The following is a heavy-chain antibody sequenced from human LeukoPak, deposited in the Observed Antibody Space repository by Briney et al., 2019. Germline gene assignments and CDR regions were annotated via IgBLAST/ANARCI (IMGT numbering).Heavy chain of an antibody. V-gene: IGHV3-33*01. CDR3: ARGGYYDSSGYYLDY. J-gene: IGHJ4*02. CDR1: GFTFSSYG. CDR2: IWYDGSNK. Sequence: GRSLRLSCAASGFTFSSYGMHWVRQAPGKGLEWVAVIWYDGSNKYYADSVKGRFTISRDNSKNTPYLQMNSLRAEDTAVYYCARGGYYDSSGYYLDYWGQGTLVTVSS. D-gene: IGHD3-22*01.